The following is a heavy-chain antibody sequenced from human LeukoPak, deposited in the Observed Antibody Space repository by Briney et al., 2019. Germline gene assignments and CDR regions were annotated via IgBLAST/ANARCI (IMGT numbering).Heavy chain of an antibody. CDR3: AREAGPPRGDFSGGSCEAAAPYFDY. J-gene: IGHJ4*02. Sequence: PGRSLRPSCAASGFTFSSYETSWVRQAPGKGLEWVLYISSSGSTISYADSVKGRSTFYRDNAKNSMYLQMNSLRVEARAWFYFAREAGPPRGDFSGGSCEAAAPYFDYSGQGTLVTASS. CDR2: ISSSGSTI. CDR1: GFTFSSYE. V-gene: IGHV3-48*03. D-gene: IGHD2-15*01.